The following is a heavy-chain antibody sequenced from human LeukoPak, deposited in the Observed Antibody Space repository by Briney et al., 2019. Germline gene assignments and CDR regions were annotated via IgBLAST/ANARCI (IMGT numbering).Heavy chain of an antibody. J-gene: IGHJ4*02. CDR1: GFTLSSYS. Sequence: GGSLRLSCAASGFTLSSYSMNWVRQTPGKGLEWISYISPVKNTIYYADSVKGRFTISRDDAKNSLDLQMNSLRAEDTAVYYCARESDRHHDLWSGYLALDYWGQGTRVTVSS. V-gene: IGHV3-48*01. CDR2: ISPVKNTI. D-gene: IGHD3-3*01. CDR3: ARESDRHHDLWSGYLALDY.